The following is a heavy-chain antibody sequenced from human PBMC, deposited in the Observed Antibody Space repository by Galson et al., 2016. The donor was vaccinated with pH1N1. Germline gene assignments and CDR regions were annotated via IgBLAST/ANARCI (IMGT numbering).Heavy chain of an antibody. J-gene: IGHJ4*02. D-gene: IGHD4-17*01. V-gene: IGHV3-30-3*01. CDR3: ERADYGDYVGYFDY. Sequence: SLRLSCAASGFTFSVFAMHWVRQAPGEGLEWVAVISSSGDNIFYADSVRGRFTISGDSSKNTLYLKMNNLRPEDTAVYYCERADYGDYVGYFDYWGQGTLVTVSS. CDR1: GFTFSVFA. CDR2: ISSSGDNI.